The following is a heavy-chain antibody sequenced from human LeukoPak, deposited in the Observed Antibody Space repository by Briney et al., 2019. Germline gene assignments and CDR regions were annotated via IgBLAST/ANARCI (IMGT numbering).Heavy chain of an antibody. D-gene: IGHD2-2*01. CDR3: ARGPGYCSSTSCHTLFDY. CDR1: GGSISSYY. J-gene: IGHJ4*02. V-gene: IGHV4-4*07. CDR2: IYTSGST. Sequence: SETLSLTCTVSGGSISSYYWSWIRQPAGKGLEWIGRIYTSGSTNYNPSLKSRVTMSVDTSKNQFSLKLSSVTAADTAVYYCARGPGYCSSTSCHTLFDYWGQGTLVTVSS.